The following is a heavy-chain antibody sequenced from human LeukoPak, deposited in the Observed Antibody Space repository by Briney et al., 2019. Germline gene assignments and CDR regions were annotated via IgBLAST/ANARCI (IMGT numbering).Heavy chain of an antibody. Sequence: SLKLSCAASGFNLEDYAMQWVRQASGKGLEWGPGISWNSGSIGYADSVKGRFTISRDNAKNSLYLQMNSLRAEDTALYYCAKDSVSGSSSSLDYWGQGTLVTVSS. CDR1: GFNLEDYA. D-gene: IGHD6-6*01. V-gene: IGHV3-9*01. J-gene: IGHJ4*02. CDR3: AKDSVSGSSSSLDY. CDR2: ISWNSGSI.